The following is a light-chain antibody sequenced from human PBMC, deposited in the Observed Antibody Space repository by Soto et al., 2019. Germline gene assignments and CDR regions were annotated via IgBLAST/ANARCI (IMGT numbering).Light chain of an antibody. CDR2: EAS. V-gene: IGKV1-5*01. J-gene: IGKJ4*01. CDR1: RDISTW. CDR3: QEYSRD. Sequence: DIRMTQSHYTLYASVGDRVTINCRASRDISTWLAWYQQKPGKAPKVLIYEASNMESGVPSRFSGSGSGTEFTLTISSLQPYDFATYYCQEYSRDFGGGTRVEIK.